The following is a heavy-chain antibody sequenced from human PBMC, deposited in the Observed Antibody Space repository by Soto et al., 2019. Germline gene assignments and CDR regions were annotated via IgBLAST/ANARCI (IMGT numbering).Heavy chain of an antibody. Sequence: QVQLVQSGAEVKKPGSSVKVSCKASGGTFSSYAISWVRQDPGQGLEWMGGIIPIFGTANYAQKFQGRGTITAEESTSTAYMELSSLRSEDMAVYYCARHNRRLNSYNFDYWGQGTLVTVSS. CDR1: GGTFSSYA. V-gene: IGHV1-69*01. J-gene: IGHJ4*02. CDR2: IIPIFGTA. D-gene: IGHD5-18*01. CDR3: ARHNRRLNSYNFDY.